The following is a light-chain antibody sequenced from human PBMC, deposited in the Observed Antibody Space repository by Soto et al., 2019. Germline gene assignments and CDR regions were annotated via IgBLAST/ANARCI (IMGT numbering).Light chain of an antibody. CDR1: SSDVGGYNY. Sequence: QSALTQPRSVSGSPGQSVTIYCTGTSSDVGGYNYVSWYQQHPGKAPKFMISDVTKRPSGVPDRFSGSKSGNTASLTISGLQAEDEADYYCCSYAGRYTWVFGGGTKVTVL. CDR3: CSYAGRYTWV. CDR2: DVT. J-gene: IGLJ2*01. V-gene: IGLV2-11*01.